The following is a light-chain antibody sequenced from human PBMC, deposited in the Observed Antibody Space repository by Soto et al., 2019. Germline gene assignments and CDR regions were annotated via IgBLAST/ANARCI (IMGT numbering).Light chain of an antibody. CDR3: SSYAGSSSWV. CDR1: SSDVGGYNF. Sequence: QSALTQPPSASGSPGLSVTISCTGTSSDVGGYNFVSWYQQHPGKAPKLMIYEVSKRPSGVPDRFSGSKSGNTASLTVSGLQAEDEADYFCSSYAGSSSWVFGAGTKLTVL. V-gene: IGLV2-8*01. J-gene: IGLJ1*01. CDR2: EVS.